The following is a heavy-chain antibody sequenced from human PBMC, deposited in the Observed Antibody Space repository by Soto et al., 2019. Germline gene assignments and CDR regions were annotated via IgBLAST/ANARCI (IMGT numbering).Heavy chain of an antibody. J-gene: IGHJ6*03. CDR3: ARSGEPRYCSSTSCDDYYYYYMDV. CDR1: GDSVSSNSAA. V-gene: IGHV6-1*01. D-gene: IGHD2-2*01. Sequence: PSQTLSLTCAISGDSVSSNSAAWNWIRQSPSRGLEWLGRTYYRSKWYNDYAVSVKSRITINPDTSKNQFSLQLNSVTPEDTAVYYCARSGEPRYCSSTSCDDYYYYYMDVWGKGTTV. CDR2: TYYRSKWYN.